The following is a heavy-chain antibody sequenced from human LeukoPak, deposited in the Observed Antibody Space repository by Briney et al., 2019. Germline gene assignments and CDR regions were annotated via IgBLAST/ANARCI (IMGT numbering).Heavy chain of an antibody. CDR2: INPNSGGT. CDR3: ARVTLYPNWNDGIWFDP. D-gene: IGHD1-1*01. J-gene: IGHJ5*02. Sequence: ASVKVSCKASGYTFTGYYMHWVRQAPGQGLEWMGWINPNSGGTNHAQKFQGRVTMTRDTSISTAYMELSRLRSDDTAVYYCARVTLYPNWNDGIWFDPWGQGTLVTVSS. CDR1: GYTFTGYY. V-gene: IGHV1-2*02.